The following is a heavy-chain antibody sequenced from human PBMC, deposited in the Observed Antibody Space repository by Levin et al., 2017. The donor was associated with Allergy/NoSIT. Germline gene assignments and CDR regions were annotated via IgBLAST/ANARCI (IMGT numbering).Heavy chain of an antibody. CDR3: AREIYDVWSGFEQGAFDI. J-gene: IGHJ3*02. CDR2: GYSSGST. Sequence: SETLSLTCNVSGGSMSRTGYYWGWIRQSPGKGLEWIASGYSSGSTYYNPSLKSRVTISVDTSKNRFSLKLNSVTAADTAVYFCAREIYDVWSGFEQGAFDIWGQGTLVTVSS. CDR1: GGSMSRTGYY. D-gene: IGHD3-3*01. V-gene: IGHV4-39*07.